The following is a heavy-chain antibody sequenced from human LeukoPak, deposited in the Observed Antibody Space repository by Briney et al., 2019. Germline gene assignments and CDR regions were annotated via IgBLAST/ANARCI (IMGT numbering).Heavy chain of an antibody. V-gene: IGHV3-23*01. CDR2: ISISGSKT. CDR3: ANEIRPNDY. J-gene: IGHJ4*02. D-gene: IGHD4-17*01. Sequence: GGSLRLSCAASGFTFSSYAMSWVRQAPGKGLEWVSAISISGSKTYYADSVKGRFTISRDNSKNTLYLQMNSLRAEDTAVYYCANEIRPNDYWGQGTQVTVSS. CDR1: GFTFSSYA.